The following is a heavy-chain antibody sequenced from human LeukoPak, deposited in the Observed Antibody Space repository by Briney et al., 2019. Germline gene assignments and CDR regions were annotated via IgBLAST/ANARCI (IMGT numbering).Heavy chain of an antibody. CDR2: INSDGSST. CDR1: GFTFSSYW. J-gene: IGHJ4*02. D-gene: IGHD4-11*01. CDR3: ARASLTTPYYFDY. Sequence: PGGSLRLSCGASGFTFSSYWMHWVRQAPGKGLVWVSRINSDGSSTSYADSVKGRFTISRDNAKNTLYLQMNSLRAEDTAVYYCARASLTTPYYFDYWGQGTLVTVSS. V-gene: IGHV3-74*01.